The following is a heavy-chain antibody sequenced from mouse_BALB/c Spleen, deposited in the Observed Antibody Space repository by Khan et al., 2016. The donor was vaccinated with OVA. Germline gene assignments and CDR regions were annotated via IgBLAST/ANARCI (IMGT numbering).Heavy chain of an antibody. CDR3: GRGGGGDRFLY. J-gene: IGHJ3*01. CDR1: GYTFTDFT. Sequence: VQLQQSGAELVRPGVSVKISCKGSGYTFTDFTMHWVKQSHAMSLEWIGVISTYYGDADYNQKFKGKATMTVDKSSNTAYMDLARLTSADSAIFLWGRGGGGDRFLYWGQGTLVTVSA. V-gene: IGHV1S137*01. CDR2: ISTYYGDA.